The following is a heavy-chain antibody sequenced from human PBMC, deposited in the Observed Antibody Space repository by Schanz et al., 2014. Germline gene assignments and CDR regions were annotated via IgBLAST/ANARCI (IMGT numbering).Heavy chain of an antibody. CDR2: IKQDESER. D-gene: IGHD3-3*01. CDR1: GGSFSGYY. Sequence: VQLQQWGAGLLKPSETLSLTCAVYGGSFSGYYWSWIRQPPGKGLEWVANIKQDESERSYVDSVKGRFTISRDNAKNSLYLQMNSLRAEDTAVYYCARDKGGYYPFDYWGQGTLVTVSS. V-gene: IGHV3-7*01. CDR3: ARDKGGYYPFDY. J-gene: IGHJ4*02.